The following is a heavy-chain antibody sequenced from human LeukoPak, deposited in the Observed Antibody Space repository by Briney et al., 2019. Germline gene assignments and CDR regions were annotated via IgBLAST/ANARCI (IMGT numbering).Heavy chain of an antibody. CDR3: TRYNNDHFDY. CDR1: GFTFGGYG. J-gene: IGHJ4*02. D-gene: IGHD1-14*01. CDR2: AYDGSRA. V-gene: IGHV3-33*01. Sequence: GRSLRLSCAGSGFTFGGYGMHWFRQTPGKGLEWVAVAYDGSRALYADSVKGRFTISRDNSKNTMSVQMDDLRAEDTAVYYCTRYNNDHFDYWGQGTLVTVSS.